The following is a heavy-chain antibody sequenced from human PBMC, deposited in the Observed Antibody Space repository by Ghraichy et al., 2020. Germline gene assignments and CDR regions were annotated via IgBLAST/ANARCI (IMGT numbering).Heavy chain of an antibody. D-gene: IGHD1-7*01. Sequence: LSLTCAASGFTFSSYWMSWVRQAPGKGLEWVANIKQDGSEKYYVDSVKGRFTISRDNAKNSLYLQMNSLRAEDTAVYYCARDSPGTPVPHWGQGALVTVSS. CDR1: GFTFSSYW. J-gene: IGHJ4*02. CDR3: ARDSPGTPVPH. V-gene: IGHV3-7*01. CDR2: IKQDGSEK.